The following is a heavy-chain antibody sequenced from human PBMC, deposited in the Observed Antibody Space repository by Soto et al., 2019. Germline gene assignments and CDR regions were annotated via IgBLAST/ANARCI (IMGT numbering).Heavy chain of an antibody. V-gene: IGHV1-18*04. Sequence: ASVKVSCKASGYTFISYGISWVRQAPGQGLEWMGWISAYNGNTNYAQKLQGRVTMTTDTSTSTAYMELRSLRSDDTAVYYCARGLNDFWSGYYEPDPWGQGTLVTVSS. J-gene: IGHJ5*02. D-gene: IGHD3-3*01. CDR1: GYTFISYG. CDR3: ARGLNDFWSGYYEPDP. CDR2: ISAYNGNT.